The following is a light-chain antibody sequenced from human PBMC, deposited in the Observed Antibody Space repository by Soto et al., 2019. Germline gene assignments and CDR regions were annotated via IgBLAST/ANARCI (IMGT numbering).Light chain of an antibody. V-gene: IGKV3-15*01. Sequence: EIVMAQSPATLSVSPGERATLSCRASQSVSSNLAWYQQKPGQAPRLLIYGASTRPTGIPARFSGSGSETELTLTISSLQSEDFAVYYCQQYNSWPPMYTFGQGTNQEIK. CDR1: QSVSSN. J-gene: IGKJ2*01. CDR3: QQYNSWPPMYT. CDR2: GAS.